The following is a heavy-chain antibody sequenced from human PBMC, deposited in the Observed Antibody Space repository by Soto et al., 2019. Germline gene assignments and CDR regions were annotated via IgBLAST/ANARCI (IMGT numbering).Heavy chain of an antibody. J-gene: IGHJ4*02. Sequence: GGSLRLSCAASGFTFSSYAMSWVRQAPGKGLEWVSAISGSGGSTYYADSVKGRFTISRDNSKNTLYLQMNSLRAEDTAVYFCAKDGGGGGSSSWYRNYFDYWGQGTLVTVSS. CDR3: AKDGGGGGSSSWYRNYFDY. CDR2: ISGSGGST. D-gene: IGHD6-13*01. V-gene: IGHV3-23*01. CDR1: GFTFSSYA.